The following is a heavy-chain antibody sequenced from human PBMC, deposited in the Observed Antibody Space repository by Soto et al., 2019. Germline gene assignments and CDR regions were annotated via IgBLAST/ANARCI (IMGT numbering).Heavy chain of an antibody. CDR3: ARNKDFDC. CDR1: GGTFSSYA. Sequence: ASVKVSCKASGGTFSSYAISWVRQAPGQGLEWMGGIIPIFGNTNYAQKLQGRVTMTTDTSTSTAYMELRSLRSDDTAVYYCARNKDFDCWGQGTLVTVSS. V-gene: IGHV1-18*01. CDR2: IIPIFGNT. J-gene: IGHJ4*02.